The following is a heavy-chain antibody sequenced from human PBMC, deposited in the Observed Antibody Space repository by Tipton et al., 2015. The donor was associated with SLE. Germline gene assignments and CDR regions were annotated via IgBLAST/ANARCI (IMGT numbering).Heavy chain of an antibody. CDR2: ITSSATST. J-gene: IGHJ5*02. CDR3: ARESPWEES. V-gene: IGHV3-23*01. D-gene: IGHD1-26*01. Sequence: SLRLSCVASGFTFSIHDMSWVRQAPGKGLEWVSCITSSATSTYYGDSVKGRFTISRDNSKNMLYLQMNSLRADDTAVYYCARESPWEESWGQGTLVIVSS. CDR1: GFTFSIHD.